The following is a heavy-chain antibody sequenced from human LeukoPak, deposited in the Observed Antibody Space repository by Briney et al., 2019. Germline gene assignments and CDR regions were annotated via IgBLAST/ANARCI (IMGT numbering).Heavy chain of an antibody. CDR2: IRYDGSNK. Sequence: GGSLRLSCAAPGFTFSSYGMHWVRQAPGKGLEWVAFIRYDGSNKYYADSVKGRFTISRDNSKNTLYLQMNSLRAEDTAVYYCAKETPYYDILTGYPPHDYWGQGTLVTVSS. CDR1: GFTFSSYG. D-gene: IGHD3-9*01. CDR3: AKETPYYDILTGYPPHDY. J-gene: IGHJ4*02. V-gene: IGHV3-30*02.